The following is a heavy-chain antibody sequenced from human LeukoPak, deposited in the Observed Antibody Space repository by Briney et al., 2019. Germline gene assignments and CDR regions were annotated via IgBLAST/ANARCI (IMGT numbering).Heavy chain of an antibody. V-gene: IGHV4-61*02. CDR1: GGSISSGSYY. D-gene: IGHD6-13*01. Sequence: SQTLSLTCTVSGGSISSGSYYWSWIRQPAGKGLEWIGRIYTSGSTNYNPSLKSRVTISVDTSKNQFSLRLSSVTAADTAVYYCARDRWVSYMDVWGKGTTVTVSS. CDR2: IYTSGST. CDR3: ARDRWVSYMDV. J-gene: IGHJ6*03.